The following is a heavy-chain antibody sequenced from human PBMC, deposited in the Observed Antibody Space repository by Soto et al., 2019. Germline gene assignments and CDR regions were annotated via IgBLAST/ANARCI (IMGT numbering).Heavy chain of an antibody. D-gene: IGHD6-19*01. CDR2: IYYSGST. V-gene: IGHV4-31*03. Sequence: QVQLQESGPGLVKPSQTLSLTCTVSGGSISSGGYYWSWIRQHPGKGLEWIGYIYYSGSTYYNPSLKSRVTISVDTSKNQFSLKLSSVTAADTAVYYCARVIAVAPTPYYFDYWGQGTLVTVSS. CDR3: ARVIAVAPTPYYFDY. J-gene: IGHJ4*02. CDR1: GGSISSGGYY.